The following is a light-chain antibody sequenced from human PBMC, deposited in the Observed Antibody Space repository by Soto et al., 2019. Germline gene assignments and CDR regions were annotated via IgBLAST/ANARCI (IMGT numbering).Light chain of an antibody. CDR3: QQYGSSSWT. CDR2: GAS. V-gene: IGKV3-20*01. Sequence: EIVLTQSPGTLSLSLGERATLSCRASQSIGSSYLAWYQQKPGQAPRLLIYGASSRATGIPDRFSGSGSGTAFNFTISRLEPEDFAVYYCQQYGSSSWTFGQGTKVEIK. CDR1: QSIGSSY. J-gene: IGKJ1*01.